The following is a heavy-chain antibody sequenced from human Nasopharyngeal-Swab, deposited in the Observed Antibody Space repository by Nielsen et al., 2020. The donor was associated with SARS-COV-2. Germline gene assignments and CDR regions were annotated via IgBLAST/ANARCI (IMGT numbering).Heavy chain of an antibody. J-gene: IGHJ6*03. CDR3: ARGQRKPQYYYLDV. CDR2: INHSGST. V-gene: IGHV4-34*01. Sequence: WIRQPPEKGLEWIGEINHSGSTDYNPSLKSRATISIDTSKNQFSLRLSSVTAADTAVFYCARGQRKPQYYYLDVWGRGTTVTVSS.